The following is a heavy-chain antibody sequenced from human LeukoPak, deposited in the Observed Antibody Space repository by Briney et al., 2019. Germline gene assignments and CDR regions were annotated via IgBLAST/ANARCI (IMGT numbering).Heavy chain of an antibody. CDR1: GFTFSSYG. Sequence: GGSLRLSCVASGFTFSSYGMHWVRQAPGKGLEWVAFIRYSGSDNYADSVKGRLTISRDNSKSALYLQMNGLRAEDTAVYYCAKALSSSSWYLSGYFDYWGQGTLVTVSS. CDR2: IRYSGSD. V-gene: IGHV3-30*02. J-gene: IGHJ4*02. CDR3: AKALSSSSWYLSGYFDY. D-gene: IGHD6-13*01.